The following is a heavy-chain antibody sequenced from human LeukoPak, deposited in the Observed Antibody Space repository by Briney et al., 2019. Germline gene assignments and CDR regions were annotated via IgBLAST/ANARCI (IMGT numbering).Heavy chain of an antibody. CDR3: ARGGRPYYDFWSGYDAFDI. J-gene: IGHJ3*02. CDR1: GGTFSSYT. CDR2: ISAYNGNT. Sequence: ASVKVSCKASGGTFSSYTISWVRQAPGQGLEWMGWISAYNGNTNYAQKLQGRVTMTTDTSTSTAYMELRSLRSDDTAVYYCARGGRPYYDFWSGYDAFDIWGQGTMVTVSS. V-gene: IGHV1-18*01. D-gene: IGHD3-3*01.